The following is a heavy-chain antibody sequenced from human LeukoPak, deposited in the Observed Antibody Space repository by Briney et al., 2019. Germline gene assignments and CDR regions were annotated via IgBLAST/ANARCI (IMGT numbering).Heavy chain of an antibody. V-gene: IGHV1-69*06. CDR2: IIPIFGTA. Sequence: ASVKVSCKASGYTFTSYGISWVRQAPGQGLEWMGGIIPIFGTANYAQKFQGRVTITADKSTSTAYMELSSLRSEDTAVYYCARAGGIEVPYCSSTSCYPLLLSSAHDYWGQGTLVTVSS. CDR3: ARAGGIEVPYCSSTSCYPLLLSSAHDY. CDR1: GYTFTSYG. D-gene: IGHD2-2*01. J-gene: IGHJ4*02.